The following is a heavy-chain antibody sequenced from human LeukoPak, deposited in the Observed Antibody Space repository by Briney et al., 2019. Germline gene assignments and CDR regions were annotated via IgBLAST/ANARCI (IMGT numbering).Heavy chain of an antibody. D-gene: IGHD3-9*01. Sequence: PGGSLRLSCAASGFTFSSYVMHWVRQAPGKGLEWVAIISYDGSNKYYADSVKGRFTISRDNSKNTLYLQMNSLRAEDTAVYYCAKGAYYDILTGYRDYYYYYYMDVWGKGTTVTISS. CDR3: AKGAYYDILTGYRDYYYYYYMDV. CDR2: ISYDGSNK. V-gene: IGHV3-30*04. J-gene: IGHJ6*03. CDR1: GFTFSSYV.